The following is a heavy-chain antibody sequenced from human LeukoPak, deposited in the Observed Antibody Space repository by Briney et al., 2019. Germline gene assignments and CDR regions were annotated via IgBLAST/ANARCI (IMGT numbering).Heavy chain of an antibody. V-gene: IGHV3-23*01. CDR3: PHTTGSSDY. J-gene: IGHJ4*02. CDR1: VVTFSRNA. Sequence: PGGSLRLSCAASVVTFSRNALGGGRQAPGKGLEWVSGISGSGGGTYYADSVKGRFTISRDNSKNTLYLQMNSLRAEDTAVYYSPHTTGSSDYWGQGTLVTVSS. CDR2: ISGSGGGT. D-gene: IGHD4-17*01.